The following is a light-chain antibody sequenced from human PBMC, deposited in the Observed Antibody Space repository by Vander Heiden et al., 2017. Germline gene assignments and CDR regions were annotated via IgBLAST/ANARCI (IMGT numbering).Light chain of an antibody. CDR3: QQRNAWPLT. Sequence: IVLTQSPATLSLSPGERATLPCRASQSVSSHLGWYQQKPGQAPRLLSYDASDRATGIPARFSGSGSETDFTLTISSLEPEDSGVYYCQQRNAWPLTFGGGTKVDIK. CDR2: DAS. V-gene: IGKV3-11*01. CDR1: QSVSSH. J-gene: IGKJ4*01.